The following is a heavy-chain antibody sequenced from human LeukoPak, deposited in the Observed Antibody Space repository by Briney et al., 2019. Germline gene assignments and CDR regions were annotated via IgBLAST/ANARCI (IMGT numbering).Heavy chain of an antibody. CDR3: ARDPERGFDV. J-gene: IGHJ6*02. Sequence: GGSLRLSCAASGFTFSSYGIHWVRQAPGKGLEWVAVIWFDGSNQHYADSVKGRFTVSRDNSKNILYLQMNSLRAEDTAVYYCARDPERGFDVWGQGTTVTVSS. CDR2: IWFDGSNQ. CDR1: GFTFSSYG. V-gene: IGHV3-33*08.